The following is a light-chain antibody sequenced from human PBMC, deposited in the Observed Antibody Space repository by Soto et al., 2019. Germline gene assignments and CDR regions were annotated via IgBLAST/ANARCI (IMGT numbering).Light chain of an antibody. CDR2: DVY. Sequence: QSALTQPASVSGSPEQSITISCTGTSSDVGDYDFVSWYQQYPGKAPKLIIYDVYNRPSGVSLRFSGSKSGNTASLTIFGLQAEDEADYYCCSHPFTNTHVVFGAGTKLTVL. V-gene: IGLV2-14*01. CDR1: SSDVGDYDF. J-gene: IGLJ2*01. CDR3: CSHPFTNTHVV.